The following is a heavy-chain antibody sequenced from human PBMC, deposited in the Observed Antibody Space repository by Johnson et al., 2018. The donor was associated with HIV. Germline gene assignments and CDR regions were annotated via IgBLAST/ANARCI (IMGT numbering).Heavy chain of an antibody. J-gene: IGHJ3*02. Sequence: VQLVESGGGLVKPGGSLRLSCAASGFTFSNAWMSWVRQAPGKGLEWVGRIKSKTDGGTTDYAAPVKGRFTISRDDSKNTLYLQMNSLKTEDTAVYYCTTGRVQRWLQLGAFDIWGQGTMVTVSS. CDR2: IKSKTDGGTT. D-gene: IGHD5-24*01. V-gene: IGHV3-15*01. CDR1: GFTFSNAW. CDR3: TTGRVQRWLQLGAFDI.